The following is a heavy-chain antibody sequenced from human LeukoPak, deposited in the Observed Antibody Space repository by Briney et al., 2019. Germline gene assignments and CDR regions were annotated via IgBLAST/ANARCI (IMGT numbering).Heavy chain of an antibody. CDR1: GGSISSYY. Sequence: SETLSLTCTVSGGSISSYYWSWIRQPPGRGLEWIGYIYYSGSTNYNPSLKSRVTISVDTSKNQFSLKLSSVTAADTAVYYCASKYSSGWYYFDYWGQGILVTVSS. J-gene: IGHJ4*02. D-gene: IGHD6-19*01. V-gene: IGHV4-59*08. CDR2: IYYSGST. CDR3: ASKYSSGWYYFDY.